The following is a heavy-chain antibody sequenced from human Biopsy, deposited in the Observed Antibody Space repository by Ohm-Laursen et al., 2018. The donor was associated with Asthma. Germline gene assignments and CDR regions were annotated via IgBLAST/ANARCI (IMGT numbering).Heavy chain of an antibody. CDR2: ISFDGSNK. CDR1: GFTFSNYG. Sequence: SLRLSCSASGFTFSNYGMHWVRQAPGRGLDRVAVISFDGSNKNYTDSVKGRFTISRDNSRNTLHLQMNSLRAEDTAVYYCAKDVFPGWELRRGPDYWGQGTLVTVSS. CDR3: AKDVFPGWELRRGPDY. J-gene: IGHJ4*02. D-gene: IGHD1-26*01. V-gene: IGHV3-30*18.